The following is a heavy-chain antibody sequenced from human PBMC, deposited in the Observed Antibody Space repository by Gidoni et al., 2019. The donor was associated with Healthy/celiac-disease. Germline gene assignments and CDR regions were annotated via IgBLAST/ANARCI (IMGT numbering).Heavy chain of an antibody. CDR3: TSVPLLRYFDWRSHLY. D-gene: IGHD3-9*01. J-gene: IGHJ4*02. CDR1: GFTFSNAW. Sequence: EVQLVESGGGLVKPGGSLRLSCAASGFTFSNAWMSWVRQAPGKGLEWVGRIKSKTDGGTTDYAAPVKGRFTISRDDSKNTLYLQMNSLKTEDTAVYYCTSVPLLRYFDWRSHLYWGQGTLVTVSS. V-gene: IGHV3-15*01. CDR2: IKSKTDGGTT.